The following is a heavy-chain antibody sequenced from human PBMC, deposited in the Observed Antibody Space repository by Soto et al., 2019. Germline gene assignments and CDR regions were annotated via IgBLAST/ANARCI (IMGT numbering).Heavy chain of an antibody. D-gene: IGHD6-13*01. CDR3: TRDASRDSSARGWFDP. CDR2: ISSNSAYI. Sequence: PGGSLRLSCAACVFTFRSFTMNWVRQPPGKGLEWVSTISSNSAYIYYTDALRGRFTISRDNAKNSLHLQMNSLRAEDTAVYYCTRDASRDSSARGWFDPWGPGTLVTVSS. V-gene: IGHV3-21*01. J-gene: IGHJ5*02. CDR1: VFTFRSFT.